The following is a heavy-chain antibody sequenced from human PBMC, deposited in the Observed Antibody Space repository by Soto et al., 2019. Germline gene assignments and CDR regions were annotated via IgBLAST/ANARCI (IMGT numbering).Heavy chain of an antibody. CDR1: GFTFSDYY. D-gene: IGHD3-3*01. J-gene: IGHJ4*02. CDR3: TRSVFTIFAVVIIRVFDY. V-gene: IGHV3-11*01. Sequence: QVQLVESGGGLVKPGGSLRLSCAASGFTFSDYYMSWIRQAPGKGLEWVSYISSSGSTIYYADSVKGRFTISRDNAKYSLYLQLSIRRAVDTAVYYCTRSVFTIFAVVIIRVFDYCGQVTLVTVSS. CDR2: ISSSGSTI.